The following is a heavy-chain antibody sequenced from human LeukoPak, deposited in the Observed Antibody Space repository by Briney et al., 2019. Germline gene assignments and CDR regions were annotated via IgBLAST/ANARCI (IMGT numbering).Heavy chain of an antibody. D-gene: IGHD3-10*02. CDR2: IYYSGST. CDR3: ARGALFGESNNWLDP. Sequence: SETLSLTCTVSGGSISSSSYYWGWIRQPPGKGLEWIGSIYYSGSTNYNPSLKSRVTISVDTSKNQFSLKLSSVTAADTAVYYCARGALFGESNNWLDPWGQGTLVTVSS. V-gene: IGHV4-39*07. CDR1: GGSISSSSYY. J-gene: IGHJ5*02.